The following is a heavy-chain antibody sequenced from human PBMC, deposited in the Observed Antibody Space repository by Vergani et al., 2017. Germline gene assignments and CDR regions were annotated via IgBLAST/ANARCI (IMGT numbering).Heavy chain of an antibody. D-gene: IGHD3/OR15-3a*01. CDR2: IYYSGST. J-gene: IGHJ4*02. CDR1: GGSISSYY. Sequence: QVQLQESGPGLVKPSETLSLTCTVSGGSISSYYWIWIRQPPGKGLEWMGYIYYSGSTNYNPTLKSRVTISVDTSKNQFSLKLSSVTAADTAVSYCARGVDCLHPYYFDCWSQGTLVTVSS. CDR3: ARGVDCLHPYYFDC. V-gene: IGHV4-59*01.